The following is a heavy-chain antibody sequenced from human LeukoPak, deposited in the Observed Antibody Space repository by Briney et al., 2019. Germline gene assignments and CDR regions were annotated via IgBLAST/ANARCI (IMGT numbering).Heavy chain of an antibody. D-gene: IGHD3-10*01. CDR2: IYWDDDK. J-gene: IGHJ4*02. Sequence: SGPTLVKPTQTLTLTCTFSGFSLTTSGVGVGWIRQPPGKALEWLALIYWDDDKRYSPSLKSRLTVTKDTSKNQVVLTMTNLDPVDTATYYRAQTYYYTSGNFYLDYWGQGTLVTVSS. V-gene: IGHV2-5*02. CDR1: GFSLTTSGVG. CDR3: AQTYYYTSGNFYLDY.